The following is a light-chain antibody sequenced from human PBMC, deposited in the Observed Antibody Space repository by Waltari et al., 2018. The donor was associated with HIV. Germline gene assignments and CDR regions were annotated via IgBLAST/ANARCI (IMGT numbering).Light chain of an antibody. J-gene: IGLJ3*02. Sequence: SYELTQPPSVSVSPGQTARISCSGDALPKQYAFWYQQKPGQAPVLVIYKDIERPAGIPGRFSGSSSGKTVTLTISGVQAEDEADYYCQSADSSGTCRVFGGVTKLTVL. CDR2: KDI. CDR1: ALPKQY. V-gene: IGLV3-25*03. CDR3: QSADSSGTCRV.